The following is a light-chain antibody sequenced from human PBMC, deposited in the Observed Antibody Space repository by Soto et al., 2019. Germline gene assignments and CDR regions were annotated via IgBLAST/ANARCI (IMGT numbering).Light chain of an antibody. Sequence: EIVLTQSPATLSLSPGEGATLSCRASQSVSSYLAWYQQKPGQAPRLLIYDASNRATGIPARFSGSGSGTDFTLTISSLEPEDFAVYYCQQRGNWPPIFTFGPGTKVDIK. CDR2: DAS. CDR1: QSVSSY. V-gene: IGKV3-11*01. J-gene: IGKJ3*01. CDR3: QQRGNWPPIFT.